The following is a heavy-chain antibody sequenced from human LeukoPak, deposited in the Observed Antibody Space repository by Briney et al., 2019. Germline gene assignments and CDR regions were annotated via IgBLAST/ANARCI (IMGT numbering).Heavy chain of an antibody. J-gene: IGHJ4*02. CDR3: ARRVIVVGLDY. Sequence: SGGSLRLSCAASGFTFSDYEMNWVRQAPGKGLEWVSCVSRSGSTIYYADYVKGRFTISRDNAKNSLYLQMNSLGAEDTAVYYCARRVIVVGLDYWGQGTLVTVSS. V-gene: IGHV3-48*03. D-gene: IGHD3-22*01. CDR2: VSRSGSTI. CDR1: GFTFSDYE.